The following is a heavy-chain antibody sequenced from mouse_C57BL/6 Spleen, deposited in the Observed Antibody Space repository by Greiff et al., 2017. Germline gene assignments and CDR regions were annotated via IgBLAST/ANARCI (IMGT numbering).Heavy chain of an antibody. Sequence: VQLQESGPELVKPGASVKISCKASGYAFSSSWMNWVKQRPGKGLEWIGRIYPGDGDTNYNGKFKGKATLTADKSSSTAYMQLSSLTSEDSAVYFCAMSDGSYGSSNYYAMDYWGQGTSVTVSS. J-gene: IGHJ4*01. V-gene: IGHV1-82*01. CDR1: GYAFSSSW. CDR2: IYPGDGDT. D-gene: IGHD1-1*01. CDR3: AMSDGSYGSSNYYAMDY.